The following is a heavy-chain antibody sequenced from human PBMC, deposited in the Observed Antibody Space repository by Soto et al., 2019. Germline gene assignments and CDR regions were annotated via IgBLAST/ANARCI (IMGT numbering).Heavy chain of an antibody. D-gene: IGHD5-18*01. CDR1: GGSISSSSYY. V-gene: IGHV4-39*01. J-gene: IGHJ6*02. CDR3: ARHTEDTAMVKRVDYYYYGMDV. Sequence: LALTCTVSGGSISSSSYYWGWIRQPPGKGLEWIGSIYYSGSTYYNPSLKSRVTISVDTSKNQFSLKLSSVTAADTAVYYCARHTEDTAMVKRVDYYYYGMDVWGQGTTVTVSS. CDR2: IYYSGST.